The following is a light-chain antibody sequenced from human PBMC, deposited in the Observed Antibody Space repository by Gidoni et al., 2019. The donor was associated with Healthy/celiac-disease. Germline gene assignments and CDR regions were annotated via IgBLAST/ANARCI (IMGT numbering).Light chain of an antibody. CDR3: QAWDSSTVV. CDR1: KLGDKY. Sequence: SYELTQPPSCSVYPGPTASITCSGDKLGDKYACWYPQKPGQSPVLVIYQDSTRPSGIPARFSGSNSGNTATLTISGTQAMDEADDYCQAWDSSTVVFGGGTKLTVL. CDR2: QDS. J-gene: IGLJ2*01. V-gene: IGLV3-1*01.